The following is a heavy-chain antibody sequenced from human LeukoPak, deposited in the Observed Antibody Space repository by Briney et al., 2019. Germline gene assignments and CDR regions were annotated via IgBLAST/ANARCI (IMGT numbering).Heavy chain of an antibody. D-gene: IGHD2-15*01. J-gene: IGHJ6*02. CDR3: ASGLGFCSGSDCTNLVKDYYYGMNV. CDR1: GGTGGTFSSYA. CDR2: ITPIVDIA. V-gene: IGHV1-69*04. Sequence: SVKVSCKASGGTGGTFSSYAINWVRQAPGQGLEWMGRITPIVDIATYIQKFQGRVTITANKFTSTAYMELSSLTSEDTAVYYCASGLGFCSGSDCTNLVKDYYYGMNVWGQGTTVTVSS.